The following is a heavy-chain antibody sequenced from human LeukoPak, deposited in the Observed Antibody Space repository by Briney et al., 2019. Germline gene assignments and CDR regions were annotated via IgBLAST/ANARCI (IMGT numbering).Heavy chain of an antibody. J-gene: IGHJ5*02. CDR2: IIPIFGTA. D-gene: IGHD3-10*01. V-gene: IGHV1-69*05. CDR1: GGTFSSYA. Sequence: SVKVSCKASGGTFSSYAISWVRQAPGQGLEWMRGIIPIFGTANYAQKFQGRVTITTDESTSTAYMELSSLRSEDTAVYYCATQAYYYGSVNWFDPWGQGTLVTVSS. CDR3: ATQAYYYGSVNWFDP.